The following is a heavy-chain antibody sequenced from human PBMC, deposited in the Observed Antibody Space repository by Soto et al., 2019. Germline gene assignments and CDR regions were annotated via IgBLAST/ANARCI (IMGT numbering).Heavy chain of an antibody. D-gene: IGHD6-13*01. CDR1: GVSISSDTW. V-gene: IGHV4-4*02. CDR3: ARDQGSHPGD. CDR2: LHHSGST. J-gene: IGHJ4*02. Sequence: QVQLQESGPGLVRPSGTVSLTCAVSGVSISSDTWWSWVRQPPGKALEWIGELHHSGSTNYNPSLKSRITMSVVPSKDLFSLTLNTVTAADTSFYDCARDQGSHPGDWGQGTLVSVSS.